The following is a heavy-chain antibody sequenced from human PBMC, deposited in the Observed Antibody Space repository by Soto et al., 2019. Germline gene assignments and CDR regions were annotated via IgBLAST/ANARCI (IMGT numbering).Heavy chain of an antibody. CDR3: ARDGGRHSGGIDY. J-gene: IGHJ4*02. Sequence: QVQLVQSGAEVQKPGSSVKVSCKASGGTFSSYSSNWVRQAPGQGLEWMGVIIPIFGTANYAQKFQGSVTITADESTSTAYMELSSLRSEDTAVYYCARDGGRHSGGIDYWGQGTLVTVSS. D-gene: IGHD1-26*01. V-gene: IGHV1-69*01. CDR1: GGTFSSYS. CDR2: IIPIFGTA.